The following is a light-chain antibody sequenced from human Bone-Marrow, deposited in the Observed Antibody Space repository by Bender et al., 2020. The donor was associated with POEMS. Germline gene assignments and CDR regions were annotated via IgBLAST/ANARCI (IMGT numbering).Light chain of an antibody. V-gene: IGLV1-44*01. CDR1: SSNIGTNP. J-gene: IGLJ3*02. Sequence: QSVLTQPPSASGTPGQRVTISCSGSSSNIGTNPVNWYQQLPGTAPKLLIYDNNQRPSGVAGRFSGSKSGTSASLAISGLQSEDEADYYCATWDDSLSGWVFGGGTKLTVL. CDR2: DNN. CDR3: ATWDDSLSGWV.